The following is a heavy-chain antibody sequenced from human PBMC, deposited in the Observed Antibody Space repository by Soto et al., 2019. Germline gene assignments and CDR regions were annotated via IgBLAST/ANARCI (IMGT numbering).Heavy chain of an antibody. D-gene: IGHD3-16*01. CDR1: GYTFTSYD. CDR3: ARGLGGITDRYNWFDP. Sequence: QVQLVQSGAEVKKPGASVKVSCKASGYTFTSYDINWVRQATGQGLEWMGWMNPNSGNTGYAQKFQGRVTMTRNTSISTAHMELSSLRSEDTAVYYCARGLGGITDRYNWFDPWGQGTLVTVSS. J-gene: IGHJ5*02. V-gene: IGHV1-8*01. CDR2: MNPNSGNT.